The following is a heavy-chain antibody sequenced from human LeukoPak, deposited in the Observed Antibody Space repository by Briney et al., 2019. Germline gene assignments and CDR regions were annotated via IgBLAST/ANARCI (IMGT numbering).Heavy chain of an antibody. V-gene: IGHV4-30-4*08. J-gene: IGHJ4*02. Sequence: SETLSLTCTVSGGSISSGDYYWSWIRQPPGKGLEWIGYIYYSGSTYYNPSVKSRVTISVDTSKNQFSLKLSSVTAADTAVYYCARDSLSGSYSGYWGQGTLVTVSS. CDR1: GGSISSGDYY. CDR2: IYYSGST. D-gene: IGHD1-26*01. CDR3: ARDSLSGSYSGY.